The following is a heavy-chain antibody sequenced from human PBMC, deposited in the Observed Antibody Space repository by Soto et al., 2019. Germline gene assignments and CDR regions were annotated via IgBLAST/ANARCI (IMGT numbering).Heavy chain of an antibody. D-gene: IGHD3-22*01. Sequence: QVQLVQSGAEVKKPGASVKVSCKASGYTFTNYGISWVRQAPGQGLEWVGWIGAYNGNTDYAQKFQGRVTMTADTSTRAAYTELRSLSSDDTALYCCGRLGDSYGYRETYYFDYWGQGTLVTVSS. CDR2: IGAYNGNT. J-gene: IGHJ4*02. V-gene: IGHV1-18*01. CDR1: GYTFTNYG. CDR3: GRLGDSYGYRETYYFDY.